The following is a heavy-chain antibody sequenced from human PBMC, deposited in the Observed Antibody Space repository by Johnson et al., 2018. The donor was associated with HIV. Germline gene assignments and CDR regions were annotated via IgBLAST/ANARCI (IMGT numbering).Heavy chain of an antibody. CDR1: GFTFSSYE. CDR2: ISSSGSTI. J-gene: IGHJ3*02. Sequence: VQLVESGGGLVQPGGSLRLSCAASGFTFSSYEMNWVRQAPGKGLAWVSYISSSGSTIYYADSVKGRFTISRDNAENSLYLQMNSLRAEDTAVYYCAREVPEVAFDIWGQGTMVTVSS. CDR3: AREVPEVAFDI. D-gene: IGHD4/OR15-4a*01. V-gene: IGHV3-48*03.